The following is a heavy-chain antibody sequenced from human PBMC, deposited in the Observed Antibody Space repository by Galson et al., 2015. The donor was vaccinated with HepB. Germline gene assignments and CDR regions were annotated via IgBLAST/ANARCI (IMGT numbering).Heavy chain of an antibody. Sequence: SLRLSCAASGFSFGSYAMSWVRQAPGKGLEWVSAIVGSGDYTYYADSVKGRFTIARDNSRSTLYLQMTSLRAEDTAVYYCARGLLGQKPTSSYYYYYMDVWGKGTTVTVSS. CDR3: ARGLLGQKPTSSYYYYYMDV. CDR1: GFSFGSYA. J-gene: IGHJ6*03. D-gene: IGHD1-14*01. CDR2: IVGSGDYT. V-gene: IGHV3-23*01.